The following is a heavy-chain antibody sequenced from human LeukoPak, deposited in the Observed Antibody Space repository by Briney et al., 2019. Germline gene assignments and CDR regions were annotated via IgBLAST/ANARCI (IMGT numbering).Heavy chain of an antibody. J-gene: IGHJ4*02. CDR1: GFTFSTYW. D-gene: IGHD3-3*01. Sequence: PGGSLRLSCAASGFTFSTYWMSWVRQAPGKGLEWVSAISGSGGSTYYADSVKGRFTISRDNSKNTLYLQMNSLRADDTAVYYCARSARLMKGVVEVTALDDWGQGTLVTVSS. CDR2: ISGSGGST. CDR3: ARSARLMKGVVEVTALDD. V-gene: IGHV3-23*01.